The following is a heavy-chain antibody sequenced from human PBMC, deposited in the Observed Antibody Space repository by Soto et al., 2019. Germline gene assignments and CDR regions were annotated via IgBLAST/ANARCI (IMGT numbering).Heavy chain of an antibody. CDR3: ARETWVGQQLHYFDY. CDR1: GASVSSGSYY. CDR2: VYSSGCT. J-gene: IGHJ4*02. Sequence: QVQLQESGPGLVKPSETLSLTCTVSGASVSSGSYYWSWIRQPPGKGLEWIGYVYSSGCTKYNPSLKSRVTISVDTSKNQVSLKLSSVTAADTAMYHCARETWVGQQLHYFDYWGQGTLVTVSS. D-gene: IGHD6-13*01. V-gene: IGHV4-61*01.